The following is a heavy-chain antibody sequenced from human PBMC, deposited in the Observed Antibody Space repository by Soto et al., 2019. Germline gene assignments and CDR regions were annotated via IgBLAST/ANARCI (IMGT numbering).Heavy chain of an antibody. Sequence: GASVTVSCQAADYTFTSYGISWVRQAPGQGLEWMGWISAYNGNTNYAQKLQGRVTMTTDTSTSTAYMELRSLRSDDTAVYYCARDLRHYDFWSGYYYWFDPWGQGTLVTVSS. CDR3: ARDLRHYDFWSGYYYWFDP. J-gene: IGHJ5*02. D-gene: IGHD3-3*01. CDR2: ISAYNGNT. CDR1: DYTFTSYG. V-gene: IGHV1-18*01.